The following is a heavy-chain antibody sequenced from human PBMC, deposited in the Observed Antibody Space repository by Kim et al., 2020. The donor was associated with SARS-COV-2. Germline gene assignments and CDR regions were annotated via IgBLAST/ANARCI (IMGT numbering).Heavy chain of an antibody. V-gene: IGHV3-48*02. CDR3: ARDFGYGGLFDS. D-gene: IGHD5-18*01. CDR2: IIDSGSSM. CDR1: GFPFSSYT. Sequence: GGSLRLSCAASGFPFSSYTMHWVRQAPGNGLEWVSDIIDSGSSMNYADSVKGRFTISRDNANNSVDLVLNSLREEDTAVYYCARDFGYGGLFDSWGQGALVIVSS. J-gene: IGHJ5*01.